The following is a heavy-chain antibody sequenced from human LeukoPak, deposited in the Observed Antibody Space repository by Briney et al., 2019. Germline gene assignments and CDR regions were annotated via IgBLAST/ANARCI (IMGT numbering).Heavy chain of an antibody. CDR1: GDSVSNNNAA. CDR2: TYYRSKWYT. CDR3: ASSSLRGSDAFDI. Sequence: SQTLSLTCAISGDSVSNNNAAWNWVRQSPSRGLEWLGRTYYRSKWYTDYAVSVSSRITINPDASKNQFSLQLNSVTPEDTAVYYCASSSLRGSDAFDIWGQGTMVTVSS. D-gene: IGHD3-16*01. J-gene: IGHJ3*02. V-gene: IGHV6-1*01.